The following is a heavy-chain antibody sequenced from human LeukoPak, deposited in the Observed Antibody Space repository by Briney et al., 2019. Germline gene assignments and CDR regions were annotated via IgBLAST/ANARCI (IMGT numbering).Heavy chain of an antibody. J-gene: IGHJ4*02. CDR1: GFTFSSYA. D-gene: IGHD3-10*01. CDR3: ASGKDFGEGFDY. V-gene: IGHV3-30-3*01. Sequence: GGSLRLSCAASGFTFSSYAMHWVRQAPGKGLEWVAVISYDGSNKYYADSVKGRFTISRDNSKNTLYLQMNSLRAEDTAVYYCASGKDFGEGFDYWGQGTLVTVSS. CDR2: ISYDGSNK.